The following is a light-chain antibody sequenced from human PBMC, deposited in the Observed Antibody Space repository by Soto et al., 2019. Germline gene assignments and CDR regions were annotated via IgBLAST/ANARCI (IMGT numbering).Light chain of an antibody. J-gene: IGKJ1*01. CDR1: QSVSSY. V-gene: IGKV3-11*01. CDR2: DAS. Sequence: EIVLTQSPATLSLSPGERATLSCRASQSVSSYLAWYQQKSGQAPRLLIYDASNRATGTPARFSGSGSGTDFTLTISSLEPEDFAIYYCQQRRSWPRTFGQGTKVDIK. CDR3: QQRRSWPRT.